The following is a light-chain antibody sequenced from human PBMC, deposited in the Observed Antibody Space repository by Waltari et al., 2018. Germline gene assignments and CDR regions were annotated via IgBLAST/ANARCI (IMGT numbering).Light chain of an antibody. CDR3: MQSLRALWT. CDR1: QSLLHSNGYNY. J-gene: IGKJ1*01. V-gene: IGKV2-28*01. CDR2: LCS. Sequence: DIVVTQSPLSLPVTPGEPASISCRSSQSLLHSNGYNYLGWYLQKPGHSPQLRVYLCSNRASGVPDRFSGGGSGTDFTLKISRVEAEDVGVYYCMQSLRALWTFGQGTKVEIK.